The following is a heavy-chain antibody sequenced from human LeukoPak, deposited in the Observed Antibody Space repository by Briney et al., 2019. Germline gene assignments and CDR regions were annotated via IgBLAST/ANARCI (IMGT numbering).Heavy chain of an antibody. V-gene: IGHV1-69*13. CDR1: GGTFSSYA. CDR2: IIPIFGTA. Sequence: GASVKVSCKASGGTFSSYAISWVRQAPGQGLEWMGGIIPIFGTANYAQKFQGRVTITADESTSIAYMELSSLRSEDTAVYYCARDLSGMATSPLDYWGLGTLVTVSS. D-gene: IGHD5-24*01. CDR3: ARDLSGMATSPLDY. J-gene: IGHJ4*02.